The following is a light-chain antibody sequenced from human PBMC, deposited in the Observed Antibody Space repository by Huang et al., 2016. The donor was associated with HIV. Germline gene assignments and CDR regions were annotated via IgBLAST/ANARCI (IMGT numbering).Light chain of an antibody. V-gene: IGKV1-33*01. CDR2: DAS. CDR1: QDISNY. J-gene: IGKJ5*01. CDR3: QQYDNLPVT. Sequence: DIQMTQSPSSLSASVGDRVTTTCQASQDISNYLNWYQQKPGEAPKLLIYDASNLETGVPSRFSGSGSGTDFTFTISSLQPEDIATYYCQQYDNLPVTFGQGTRLEIK.